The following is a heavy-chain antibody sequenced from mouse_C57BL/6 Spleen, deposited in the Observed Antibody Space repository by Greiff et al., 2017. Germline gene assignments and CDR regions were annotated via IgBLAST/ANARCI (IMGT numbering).Heavy chain of an antibody. Sequence: VKLQQPGAELVKPGASVKLSCKASGYTFTSYWMHWVKQRPGQGLEWIGMIHPNSGSTNYNEKFKSKATLTVDKSSSTAYMQLSSLTSEDSAVYYCARSFYYDYDDGAWFAYWGQGTLVTVSA. CDR3: ARSFYYDYDDGAWFAY. V-gene: IGHV1-64*01. D-gene: IGHD2-4*01. J-gene: IGHJ3*01. CDR1: GYTFTSYW. CDR2: IHPNSGST.